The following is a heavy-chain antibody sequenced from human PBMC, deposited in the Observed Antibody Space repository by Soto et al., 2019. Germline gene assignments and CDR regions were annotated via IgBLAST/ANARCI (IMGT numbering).Heavy chain of an antibody. CDR1: GFSISTSNY. D-gene: IGHD6-19*01. V-gene: IGHV4-28*01. CDR3: ARKSSSGWYFDY. Sequence: SETLSLTCAVSGFSISTSNYWGWIRQPPGEGLEWIAYIYGSGTTHYSPSLKSRLTMSVDTSKNQFSLKLSSVTAVDTAVYYCARKSSSGWYFDYWGKGTLVTVSS. J-gene: IGHJ4*02. CDR2: IYGSGTT.